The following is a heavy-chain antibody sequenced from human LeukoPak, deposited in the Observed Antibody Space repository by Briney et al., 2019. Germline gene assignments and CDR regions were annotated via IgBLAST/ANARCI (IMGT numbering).Heavy chain of an antibody. CDR2: IIPIFGTA. D-gene: IGHD3-16*02. CDR3: AIGLRLGELSLYQPFDY. V-gene: IGHV1-69*05. J-gene: IGHJ4*02. Sequence: ASVKVSCKASGGTFSYYAISWVRQAPGQGLEWMGRIIPIFGTANYAQKFQGRVTITTDESTSTAYMELSSLRSEDTAVYYCAIGLRLGELSLYQPFDYWGQGTLVTVSS. CDR1: GGTFSYYA.